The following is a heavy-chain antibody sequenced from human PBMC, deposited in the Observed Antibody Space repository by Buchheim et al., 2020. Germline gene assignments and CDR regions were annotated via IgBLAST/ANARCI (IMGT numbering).Heavy chain of an antibody. CDR1: GFTFSSYG. CDR3: AKDVASGWSVSHYYGMDV. D-gene: IGHD6-19*01. Sequence: QVQLVESGGGVVQPGRSLRLSCAASGFTFSSYGMHWVRQAPGKGLEWVAFIRYDGSNKYYADSVKGRFTISRDNSKNTLYLQMNSLRAEDTAVYYCAKDVASGWSVSHYYGMDVWGQGTT. CDR2: IRYDGSNK. V-gene: IGHV3-30*02. J-gene: IGHJ6*02.